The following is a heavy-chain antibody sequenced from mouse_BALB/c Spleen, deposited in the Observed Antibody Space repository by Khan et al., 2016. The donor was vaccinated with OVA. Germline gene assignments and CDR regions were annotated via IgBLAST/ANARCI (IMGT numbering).Heavy chain of an antibody. CDR3: TRSGYGSFAY. CDR2: INPSNGGT. Sequence: VQLQQSGAELVKPGASVRLSCKASGYTFTSYYLYWVKQRPGQGLEWIGDINPSNGGTNFTEKFKSKATLTVDKSSSTAYMQLNSLTSEDSAVYYCTRSGYGSFAYWGQGTLVTVSA. CDR1: GYTFTSYY. D-gene: IGHD2-2*01. V-gene: IGHV1S81*02. J-gene: IGHJ3*01.